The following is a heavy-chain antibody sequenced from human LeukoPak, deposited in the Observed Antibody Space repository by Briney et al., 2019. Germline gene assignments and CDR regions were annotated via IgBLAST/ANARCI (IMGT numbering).Heavy chain of an antibody. CDR3: ARSAGAAAVFDY. CDR1: GYTFTGYY. V-gene: IGHV1-2*02. CDR2: INPNSGGT. D-gene: IGHD6-13*01. J-gene: IGHJ4*02. Sequence: ASVKVSCKASGYTFTGYYMHWVRQAPGQGLEWMGWINPNSGGTNYAQKFQGRVTTTRDTSISTAYMELSRLRSDDTAVYYCARSAGAAAVFDYWGQGTLVTVSS.